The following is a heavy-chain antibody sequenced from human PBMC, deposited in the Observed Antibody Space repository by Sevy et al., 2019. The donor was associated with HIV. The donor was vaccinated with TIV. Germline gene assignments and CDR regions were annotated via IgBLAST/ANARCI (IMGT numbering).Heavy chain of an antibody. J-gene: IGHJ4*02. Sequence: GGSLRLSCAASGFTFDDYAMHWVRQAPGKGLEWVSGISWNRGSIEYAESVKGRFTISRDNAKNSLYLQMNILKDEDTALYYCAKGNMMLTFGGIVVNYFDDWGQGTLVTVSS. CDR2: ISWNRGSI. V-gene: IGHV3-9*01. CDR3: AKGNMMLTFGGIVVNYFDD. D-gene: IGHD3-16*02. CDR1: GFTFDDYA.